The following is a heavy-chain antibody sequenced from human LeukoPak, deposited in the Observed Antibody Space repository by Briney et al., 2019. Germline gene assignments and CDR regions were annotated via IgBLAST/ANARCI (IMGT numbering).Heavy chain of an antibody. Sequence: GGSLRLSCAASGFTFSDHYMDWVRQAPGKGLEWVGRSGNKPNSYTTEYAASVKGRFTISRDESKNSLDLQMNSLKTEDTAVYYCTRGYSGYNWYAFDIWGQGTMVTVSS. CDR3: TRGYSGYNWYAFDI. CDR1: GFTFSDHY. CDR2: SGNKPNSYTT. D-gene: IGHD5-12*01. V-gene: IGHV3-72*01. J-gene: IGHJ3*02.